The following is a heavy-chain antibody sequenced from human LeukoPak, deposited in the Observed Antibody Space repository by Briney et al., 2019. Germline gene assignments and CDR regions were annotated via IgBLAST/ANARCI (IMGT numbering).Heavy chain of an antibody. CDR3: ARRLGELSLYFDY. D-gene: IGHD3-16*02. Sequence: GGSLRLSCAASGFTFSSYAMSWVRQAPGKGLEWVSAISGSGGSTYYADSVKGRFTISRDNSKNTLYLQMNSLRAEDTAVYYCARRLGELSLYFDYWGQGTLVTVSS. CDR1: GFTFSSYA. V-gene: IGHV3-23*01. CDR2: ISGSGGST. J-gene: IGHJ4*02.